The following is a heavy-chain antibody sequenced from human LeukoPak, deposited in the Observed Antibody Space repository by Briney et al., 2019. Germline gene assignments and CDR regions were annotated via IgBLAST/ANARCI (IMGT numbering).Heavy chain of an antibody. CDR3: ARFSRGTNSGS. V-gene: IGHV3-7*01. Sequence: GGSLRLSCAASGFTFSSYAMSWVRQAPGKGLEWVANINQDGSNKQYVDSVKGRFTISRDNAKNSLYLQMNSLRAEDTAVYYCARFSRGTNSGSWGQGTLVTVSS. CDR2: INQDGSNK. CDR1: GFTFSSYA. J-gene: IGHJ5*02. D-gene: IGHD1-26*01.